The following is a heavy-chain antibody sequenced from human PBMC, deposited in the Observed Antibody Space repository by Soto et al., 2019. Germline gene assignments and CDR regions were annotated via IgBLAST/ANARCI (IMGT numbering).Heavy chain of an antibody. CDR2: ISATNGNT. D-gene: IGHD2-15*01. CDR1: GYKFSTYG. Sequence: QAQLVQSGAEVKKPGASVNVSCKASGYKFSTYGITWVRQAPGQGLEWMGWISATNGNTNYAPKLQGRVTMTVDPSTSTASLVLSSLTSDDTATYFCATGGRWSNCGYCYSSHFYVMDIWGQGTPVAVSS. V-gene: IGHV1-18*01. CDR3: ATGGRWSNCGYCYSSHFYVMDI. J-gene: IGHJ6*02.